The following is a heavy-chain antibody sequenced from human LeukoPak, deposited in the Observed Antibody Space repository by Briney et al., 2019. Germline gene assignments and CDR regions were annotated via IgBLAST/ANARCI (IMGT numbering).Heavy chain of an antibody. CDR2: IIPIFGTA. CDR3: ARDWADRSGWYF. D-gene: IGHD6-19*01. J-gene: IGHJ4*02. V-gene: IGHV1-69*06. Sequence: SVKLSCKASGGTFSSYAISWVRQAPGQGLEWMGGIIPIFGTANYAQKFQGRVTITADKSTSTAYMELSSLRSEDTAVYYCARDWADRSGWYFWGQGTLVTVSS. CDR1: GGTFSSYA.